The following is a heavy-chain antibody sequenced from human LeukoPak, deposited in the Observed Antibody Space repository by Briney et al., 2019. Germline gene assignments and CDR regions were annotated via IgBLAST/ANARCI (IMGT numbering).Heavy chain of an antibody. CDR2: ISSSGSYI. J-gene: IGHJ3*02. CDR1: GFTFNTYT. D-gene: IGHD5-18*01. CDR3: ARDPGYTYGYGPHDSLDI. Sequence: PGGSLRLSCAASGFTFNTYTMNWVRQAPGRGLEWISFISSSGSYIYYADSVKGRFTISRDNAKNLLSLQMNSLRAEDTAVYYCARDPGYTYGYGPHDSLDIWGQGTMVTVSS. V-gene: IGHV3-21*01.